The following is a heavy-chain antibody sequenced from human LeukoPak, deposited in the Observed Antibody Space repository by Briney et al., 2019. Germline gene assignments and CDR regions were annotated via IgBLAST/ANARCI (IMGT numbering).Heavy chain of an antibody. J-gene: IGHJ4*02. CDR3: AKELSLDFDY. Sequence: GGSLGLSCAASGFTFSSYAMSWVRQAPGKGLEWVSGVSGSGGNTYYADSVKGRFTISRDNSKNTLHLQMNSLRAEDTAVYYCAKELSLDFDYWGQGTLVTVSS. D-gene: IGHD2-2*01. V-gene: IGHV3-23*01. CDR1: GFTFSSYA. CDR2: VSGSGGNT.